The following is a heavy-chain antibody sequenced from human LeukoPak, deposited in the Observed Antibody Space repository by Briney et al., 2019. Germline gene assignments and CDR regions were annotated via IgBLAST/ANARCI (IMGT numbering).Heavy chain of an antibody. CDR3: ARNNGSFQTYYFDY. Sequence: SETLSLTCTVSGGSISSYYWSWIRQPPGKGLEWIGYIYYSGSTNYNPSLKSRVTISVDTSKNQFSLKLSSVTAADTAVYYCARNNGSFQTYYFDYWGQGTLVTVSS. V-gene: IGHV4-59*01. CDR2: IYYSGST. CDR1: GGSISSYY. J-gene: IGHJ4*02. D-gene: IGHD1-26*01.